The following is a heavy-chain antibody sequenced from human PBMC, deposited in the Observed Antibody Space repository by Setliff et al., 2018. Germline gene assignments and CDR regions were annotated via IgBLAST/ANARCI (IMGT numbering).Heavy chain of an antibody. D-gene: IGHD3-22*01. CDR3: ATKDYDTSGYYRPFGF. CDR2: IIPIFGTA. V-gene: IGHV1-69*06. Sequence: SVKVSCKASGGTFSTYAISWVRQAPGQGLEWMGGIIPIFGTANYAQKFLGRVTMTEDTSTDTAYMELSSLRSEDTAVYYCATKDYDTSGYYRPFGFWGQGTLVTVSS. J-gene: IGHJ4*01. CDR1: GGTFSTYA.